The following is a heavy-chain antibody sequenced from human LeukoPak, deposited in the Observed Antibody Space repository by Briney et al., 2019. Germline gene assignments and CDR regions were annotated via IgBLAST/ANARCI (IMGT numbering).Heavy chain of an antibody. Sequence: PRRSLRLSCAASGFPFSSYGMHWVRQAPGKGLEWVAVLWYDGSNKYYADSVKGRFTISRDNSKNTLYLQMNSLRAEDTAVYYCARERGFRYCSRTSCRTTYNWFDPWGQGTLVTVSS. V-gene: IGHV3-33*01. CDR1: GFPFSSYG. D-gene: IGHD2-2*01. J-gene: IGHJ5*02. CDR3: ARERGFRYCSRTSCRTTYNWFDP. CDR2: LWYDGSNK.